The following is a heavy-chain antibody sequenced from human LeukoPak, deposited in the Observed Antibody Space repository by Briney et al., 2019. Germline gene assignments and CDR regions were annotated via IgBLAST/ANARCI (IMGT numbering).Heavy chain of an antibody. CDR2: IYPGDSDT. Sequence: GESLKISCKGSGYSFTSYWIGWVRQMPGKGLEWMGIIYPGDSDTRYSPSFQGLVTISADKSISTAYLQWSSLKASDTAMYYCATRSGSYFSALDYWGQGTLVTVSS. CDR1: GYSFTSYW. D-gene: IGHD1-26*01. J-gene: IGHJ4*02. V-gene: IGHV5-51*01. CDR3: ATRSGSYFSALDY.